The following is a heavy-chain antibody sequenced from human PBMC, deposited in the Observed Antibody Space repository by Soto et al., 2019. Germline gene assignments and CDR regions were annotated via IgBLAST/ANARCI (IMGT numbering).Heavy chain of an antibody. J-gene: IGHJ6*02. CDR3: ATLRKDASVVKPSGYYYGMDV. Sequence: QVQLEQSGAEVKKPGASVKVSCKASGYTFTSRGISWVRQAPGQGLEWMGCMSAYNGDTHYAQKVQGRVTMTTDTSTSTAYMELRSLRSDDTAVYYCATLRKDASVVKPSGYYYGMDVWGQGTTVTVSS. CDR2: MSAYNGDT. V-gene: IGHV1-18*01. D-gene: IGHD3-22*01. CDR1: GYTFTSRG.